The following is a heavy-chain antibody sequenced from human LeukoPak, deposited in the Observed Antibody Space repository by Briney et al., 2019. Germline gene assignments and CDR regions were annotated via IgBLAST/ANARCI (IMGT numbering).Heavy chain of an antibody. D-gene: IGHD1-26*01. V-gene: IGHV1-69*05. J-gene: IGHJ4*02. CDR3: ARGGVGAPAAIFDY. Sequence: SVKVSCKASGGTFSSYAISWVQQAPGQGLEWMGGIIPIFGTANYAQKFQGRVTITTDESTSTAYMELSSLRSEDTAVYYCARGGVGAPAAIFDYWGQGTLVTVSS. CDR2: IIPIFGTA. CDR1: GGTFSSYA.